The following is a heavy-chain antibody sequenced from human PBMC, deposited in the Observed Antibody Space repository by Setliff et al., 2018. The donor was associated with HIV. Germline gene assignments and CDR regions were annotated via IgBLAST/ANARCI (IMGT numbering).Heavy chain of an antibody. Sequence: SETLSLTCSVSGGSIDSSDYYWGWIRQPPGKGLEWIGTVYYTGSTFYNQSLESRVTISVDTSKNQFSLKLRSVPATDTTVYYCARLILGELSLFGPYWYFDLWGRGTLFTVSS. CDR1: GGSIDSSDYY. J-gene: IGHJ2*01. CDR2: VYYTGST. D-gene: IGHD3-16*02. V-gene: IGHV4-39*01. CDR3: ARLILGELSLFGPYWYFDL.